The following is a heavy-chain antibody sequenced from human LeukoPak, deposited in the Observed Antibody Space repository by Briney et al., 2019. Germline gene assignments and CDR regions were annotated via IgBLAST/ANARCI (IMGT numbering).Heavy chain of an antibody. D-gene: IGHD2-21*01. V-gene: IGHV3-48*03. CDR2: ISPTSSTI. CDR1: GFTFSSFE. J-gene: IGHJ4*01. Sequence: GGSLRLSCAASGFTFSSFEMNWVRQAPGKGLEWLSYISPTSSTIYYADSAKGRFAISRDNAKNSLYLQMNSLRAEDAAVYYCLRGDVRDYWGHGTLVTVSS. CDR3: LRGDVRDY.